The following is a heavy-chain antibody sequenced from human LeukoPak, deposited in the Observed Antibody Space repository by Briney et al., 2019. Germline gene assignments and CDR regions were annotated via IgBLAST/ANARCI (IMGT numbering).Heavy chain of an antibody. CDR1: GYTFTSYY. CDR3: ARDPLSFYGGNSNRPSFDY. V-gene: IGHV1-46*01. CDR2: INPSGGST. Sequence: GASVKVSCKASGYTFTSYYMHWVRQAPGQGLEWMGIINPSGGSTSYAQKFQGRVTMTRDTSTSTVYMELSSLRSEDTAVYYCARDPLSFYGGNSNRPSFDYWGQGTLVTVSS. D-gene: IGHD4-23*01. J-gene: IGHJ4*02.